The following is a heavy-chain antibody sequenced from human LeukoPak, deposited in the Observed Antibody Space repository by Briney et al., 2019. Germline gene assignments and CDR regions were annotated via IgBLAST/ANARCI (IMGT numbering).Heavy chain of an antibody. CDR1: GFTFSSYA. Sequence: GGSLRLSCAASGFTFSSYAMSWVRQAPGKGLEWVSAISGSGGSTYYADSVKGRFTISRDNSKNTLYLQMNSLRAEDTAVYYCAKGPQQLDYYYYMDVWGKGTTVTVSS. J-gene: IGHJ6*03. CDR3: AKGPQQLDYYYYMDV. D-gene: IGHD6-13*01. V-gene: IGHV3-23*01. CDR2: ISGSGGST.